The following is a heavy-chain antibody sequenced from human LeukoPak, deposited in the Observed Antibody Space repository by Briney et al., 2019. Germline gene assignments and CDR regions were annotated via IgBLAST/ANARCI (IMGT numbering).Heavy chain of an antibody. Sequence: GGSLRLSCAASGFTFTSDWMHWVRQAPGKGLAWVSRIDSEGSSTSYADSVKGRFTISRDNAGNTLYLEMNSLRAEDTAVYYCARDGPMVRGVVGSALDIWGQGTMVTVSS. CDR3: ARDGPMVRGVVGSALDI. D-gene: IGHD3-10*01. CDR1: GFTFTSDW. J-gene: IGHJ3*02. CDR2: IDSEGSST. V-gene: IGHV3-74*01.